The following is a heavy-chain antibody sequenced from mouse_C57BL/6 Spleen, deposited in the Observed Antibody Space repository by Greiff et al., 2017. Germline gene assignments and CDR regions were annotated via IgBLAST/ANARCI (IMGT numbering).Heavy chain of an antibody. Sequence: VQLQQSGAELARPGASVKLSCKASGYTFTSYGISWVKQRTGQGLEWIGEIYPRSGNTYYNEKFKGKATLTADKSSSTAYMELRSLTSEDSAVYFCARSGANRYYYAMDYWGQGTSVTVSS. D-gene: IGHD1-1*01. J-gene: IGHJ4*01. CDR1: GYTFTSYG. CDR2: IYPRSGNT. V-gene: IGHV1-81*01. CDR3: ARSGANRYYYAMDY.